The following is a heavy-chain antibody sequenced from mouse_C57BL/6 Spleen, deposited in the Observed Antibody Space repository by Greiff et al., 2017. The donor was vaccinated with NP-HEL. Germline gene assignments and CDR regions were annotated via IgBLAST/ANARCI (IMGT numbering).Heavy chain of an antibody. CDR1: GYTFTSYT. J-gene: IGHJ2*01. Sequence: VKLMESGAELARPGASVKMSCKASGYTFTSYTMHWVKQRPGQGLEWIGYINPSSGYTKYNQKFKDKATLTADKSSSTAYMQLSSLTSEDSAVYYCARDRSNPDYWGQGTTLTASS. D-gene: IGHD2-5*01. CDR3: ARDRSNPDY. V-gene: IGHV1-4*01. CDR2: INPSSGYT.